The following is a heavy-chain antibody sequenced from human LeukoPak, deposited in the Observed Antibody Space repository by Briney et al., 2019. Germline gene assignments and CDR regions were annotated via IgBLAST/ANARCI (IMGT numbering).Heavy chain of an antibody. J-gene: IGHJ4*02. V-gene: IGHV3-21*01. CDR2: ISPSSNYI. Sequence: GGSLRLSCAASGFILRSYAMSWVRQAPGKGLEWVSYISPSSNYIHYADSVKGRFTISRDKAKNSLYLQMNSLRDEDTAVYYCARAAYSSSPDYWGQGILVTVSS. CDR1: GFILRSYA. D-gene: IGHD6-13*01. CDR3: ARAAYSSSPDY.